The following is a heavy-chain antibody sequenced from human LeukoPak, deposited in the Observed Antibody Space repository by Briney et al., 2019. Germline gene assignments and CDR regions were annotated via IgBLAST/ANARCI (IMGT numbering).Heavy chain of an antibody. D-gene: IGHD3-3*01. V-gene: IGHV4-39*01. Sequence: NPSETLSLTCSVSDGSISSGYYYWAWIRQPPGKGPEWIGSIYYSGTTYPNPSLKSRVTISVDTSKNQFSLKLSSVTAADTAVYCCARQPKSCAPGIFVTGKACWFDPWGQGTLVTVSS. J-gene: IGHJ5*02. CDR3: ARQPKSCAPGIFVTGKACWFDP. CDR2: IYYSGTT. CDR1: DGSISSGYYY.